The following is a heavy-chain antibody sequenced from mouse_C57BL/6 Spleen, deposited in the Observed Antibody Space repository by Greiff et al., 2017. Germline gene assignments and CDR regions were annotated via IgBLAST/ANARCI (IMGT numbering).Heavy chain of an antibody. CDR3: AREEGSKISSAMDY. J-gene: IGHJ4*01. Sequence: EVQLQQSGPELVKPGASVKISCKASGYSFTDYNMNWVKQSNGKRLEWIGVINPNYGTTSYHQKFKGKATLTVDQSSSTAYMQLNSLTSEDSAVYYCAREEGSKISSAMDYWGQGTSVTVSS. V-gene: IGHV1-39*01. CDR1: GYSFTDYN. CDR2: INPNYGTT. D-gene: IGHD1-1*01.